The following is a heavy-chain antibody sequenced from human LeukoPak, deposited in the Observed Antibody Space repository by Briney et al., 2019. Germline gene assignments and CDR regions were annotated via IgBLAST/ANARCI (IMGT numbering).Heavy chain of an antibody. V-gene: IGHV3-74*01. Sequence: GGSLRLSCAASGFTFSSYWMHWVRQAPGKGRVWVPRINVDGSITDYADSVRGRFTISRDNAKNTLYLQMDSLRVDDTAVYYCAKDPGPHTAFNWFDTWGQGTLVTVSS. CDR1: GFTFSSYW. CDR3: AKDPGPHTAFNWFDT. CDR2: INVDGSIT. J-gene: IGHJ5*02.